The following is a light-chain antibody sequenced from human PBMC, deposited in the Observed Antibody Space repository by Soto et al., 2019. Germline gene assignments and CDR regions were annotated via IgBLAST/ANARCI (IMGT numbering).Light chain of an antibody. CDR1: QSISSY. CDR3: QQSHSTPRT. V-gene: IGKV1-39*01. CDR2: AAS. J-gene: IGKJ3*01. Sequence: DIQMTQSPSSLSASVGDRVTITCRASQSISSYLNWYQQKPGKAPKLLIYAASSLQSGVPSRFSGSGSGTDFNLTISSLQPEDFATYYCQQSHSTPRTFGPGTKVDIK.